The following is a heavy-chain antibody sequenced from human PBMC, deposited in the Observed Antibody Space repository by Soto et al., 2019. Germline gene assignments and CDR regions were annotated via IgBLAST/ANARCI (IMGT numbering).Heavy chain of an antibody. D-gene: IGHD3-10*01. CDR2: IYYSGST. J-gene: IGHJ4*02. CDR1: GGSISSGGYY. Sequence: QVQLQESGPGLVKPSQTLSLTCTVSGGSISSGGYYWSWIRQHPGKGLEWIGYIYYSGSTSYNPALKSRVTISIDTSKNQFSLKGSSVTAADTAVYYCARDGGYGSGSYRFDYWGQGTLVTVSS. V-gene: IGHV4-31*03. CDR3: ARDGGYGSGSYRFDY.